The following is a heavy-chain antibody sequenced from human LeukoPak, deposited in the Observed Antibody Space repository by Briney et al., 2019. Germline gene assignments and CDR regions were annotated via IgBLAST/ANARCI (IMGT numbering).Heavy chain of an antibody. J-gene: IGHJ4*02. Sequence: GGSLRLSCAASGLTFSSYGMHWVRQAPGNGLEWVALISYDGSSKYYTDSVKGRFTISRDNSKNTLYLQMDSLRAEDTAVYYCAKDRGYSYGYFDYWGQGTLVTVSS. CDR3: AKDRGYSYGYFDY. V-gene: IGHV3-30*18. D-gene: IGHD5-18*01. CDR2: ISYDGSSK. CDR1: GLTFSSYG.